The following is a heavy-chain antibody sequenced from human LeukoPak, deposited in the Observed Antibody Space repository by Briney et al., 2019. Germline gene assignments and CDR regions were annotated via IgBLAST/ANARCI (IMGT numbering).Heavy chain of an antibody. J-gene: IGHJ4*02. CDR1: GYSISSGYY. Sequence: PSETLSLTCTVSGYSISSGYYWGWIRQPPGKGLEWIGSIYRSGSTYYNPSLKSRVTISVDTSKNQFSLKLSSVTAADTAVYYCARDRFGVDTAMVSDYWGQGTQVTVSS. CDR2: IYRSGST. CDR3: ARDRFGVDTAMVSDY. D-gene: IGHD5-18*01. V-gene: IGHV4-38-2*02.